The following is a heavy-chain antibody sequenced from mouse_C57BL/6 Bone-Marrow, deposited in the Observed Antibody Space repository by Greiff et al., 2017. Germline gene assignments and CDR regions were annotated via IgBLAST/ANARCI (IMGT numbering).Heavy chain of an antibody. J-gene: IGHJ1*03. CDR1: GYTFTNYW. D-gene: IGHD1-1*01. CDR3: ARVTTVVATDWYFDV. CDR2: IYPGGGYT. V-gene: IGHV1-63*01. Sequence: LEESGAELVRPGTSVKMSCKASGYTFTNYWIGWAKQRPGHGLEWIGDIYPGGGYTNYNEKFKGKATLTADKSSSTAYMQFSSLTSEDSAIYYCARVTTVVATDWYFDVWGTGTTVTVSS.